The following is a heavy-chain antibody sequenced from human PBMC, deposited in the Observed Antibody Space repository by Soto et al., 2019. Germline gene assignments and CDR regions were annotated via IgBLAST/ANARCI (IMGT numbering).Heavy chain of an antibody. CDR3: ARQPYYYGSGSYYYYGMDV. V-gene: IGHV4-59*08. J-gene: IGHJ6*02. CDR1: GGSISSDY. Sequence: PSETLSLTCTVSGGSISSDYWSWIRQPPGKGLEWIGYIYYSGSTNYNPSLTSRVTISLDTSKNEFSLKLSSVTAADTAAYYCARQPYYYGSGSYYYYGMDVWGQGTTVTVSS. CDR2: IYYSGST. D-gene: IGHD3-10*01.